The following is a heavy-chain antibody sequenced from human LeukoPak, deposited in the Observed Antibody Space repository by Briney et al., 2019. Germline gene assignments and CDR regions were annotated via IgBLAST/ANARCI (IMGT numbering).Heavy chain of an antibody. V-gene: IGHV1-58*01. CDR2: IVVGRGNT. J-gene: IGHJ4*02. CDR3: ATILTGYYFPDY. Sequence: SVKVSCKASGFTFTSSSVQWVRQARGQRLEWIGCIVVGRGNTNYAQKFQERVTITRDMSTSTAYMELSSLRSEDTAVYYCATILTGYYFPDYWGQGTLVTVSS. CDR1: GFTFTSSS. D-gene: IGHD3-9*01.